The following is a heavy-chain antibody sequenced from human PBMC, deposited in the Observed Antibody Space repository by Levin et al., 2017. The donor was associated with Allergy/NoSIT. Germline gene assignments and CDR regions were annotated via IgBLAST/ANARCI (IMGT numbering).Heavy chain of an antibody. D-gene: IGHD3-22*01. V-gene: IGHV3-21*01. J-gene: IGHJ4*02. CDR2: ISSPSDYI. Sequence: GGSLRLSCTASGFDFSSYSMNWVRQAPGKGLEGVAFISSPSDYIYYGDSVRGRFTISRDNAKSSLYLQMNSLRAEDSALYFFARARKTVIAVVGETEFDFWGQGTLVTVSS. CDR1: GFDFSSYS. CDR3: ARARKTVIAVVGETEFDF.